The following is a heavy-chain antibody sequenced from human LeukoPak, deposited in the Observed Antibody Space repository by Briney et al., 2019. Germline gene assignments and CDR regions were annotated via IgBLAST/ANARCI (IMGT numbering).Heavy chain of an antibody. Sequence: ASVKVSCKASGYTFTGYYMHWVRQAPGQGLEWMGWINPNSGGTNYAQKFQGRVTMTTDTSTSTAYMELRSLRSDDTAVYYCARDARYYGSGKDHWFDPWGQGTLVTVSS. CDR1: GYTFTGYY. D-gene: IGHD3-10*01. J-gene: IGHJ5*02. CDR2: INPNSGGT. CDR3: ARDARYYGSGKDHWFDP. V-gene: IGHV1-2*02.